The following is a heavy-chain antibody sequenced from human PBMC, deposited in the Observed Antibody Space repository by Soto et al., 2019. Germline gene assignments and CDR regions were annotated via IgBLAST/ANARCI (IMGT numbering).Heavy chain of an antibody. D-gene: IGHD6-19*01. V-gene: IGHV1-18*01. J-gene: IGHJ6*02. CDR1: GGTFSSYT. CDR3: ARMYVGYSSGWHYYYGMDV. CDR2: IIAYNGNT. Sequence: GASVKVSCKASGGTFSSYTISWVRQAPGQGLEWMGRIIAYNGNTNYAQKLQGRVTMTTDTSTSTAYMELRSLRSDDTAVYYCARMYVGYSSGWHYYYGMDVWGQGTTVTVSS.